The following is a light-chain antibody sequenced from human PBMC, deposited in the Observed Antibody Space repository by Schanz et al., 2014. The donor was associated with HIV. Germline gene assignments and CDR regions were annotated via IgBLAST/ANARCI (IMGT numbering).Light chain of an antibody. CDR3: STYTTSKTWV. CDR1: SSDVGGDNF. J-gene: IGLJ3*02. V-gene: IGLV2-14*03. Sequence: QSALTQPASVSGSPGQSISISCAGTSSDVGGDNFVSWYQQHPGRAPKLLVYDVTNRPSGVSSRFSGSKSGNTASLTISGLQPEDEAEYYCSTYTTSKTWVFGGGTKLTVL. CDR2: DVT.